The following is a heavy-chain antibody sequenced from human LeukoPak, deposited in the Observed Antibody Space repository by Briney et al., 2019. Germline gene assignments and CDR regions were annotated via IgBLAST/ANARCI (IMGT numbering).Heavy chain of an antibody. J-gene: IGHJ3*02. V-gene: IGHV3-7*01. CDR2: IKQDGSEK. D-gene: IGHD2-8*01. CDR1: GFTFSSYA. CDR3: AREIMVRDAFDI. Sequence: GGSLRLSCAASGFTFSSYAMSWVRQAPGKGLEWVANIKQDGSEKYYVDSVKGRFTISRDNAKNSLYLQMNSLRAEDTAVYYCAREIMVRDAFDIWGQGTMVTVSS.